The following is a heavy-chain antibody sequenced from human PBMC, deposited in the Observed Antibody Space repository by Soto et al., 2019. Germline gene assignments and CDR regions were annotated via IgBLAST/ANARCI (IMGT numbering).Heavy chain of an antibody. D-gene: IGHD2-2*01. CDR2: IWYDGSNK. CDR1: GFTFSSYG. Sequence: GGSLRLSCAASGFTFSSYGMHWVRQAPGKGLEWVAVIWYDGSNKYYADSVKGRFTISRDNSKNTLYLQMNSLRAEDTAVYYCARDPAFGRVVVVPDYWGQGTLVTVSS. V-gene: IGHV3-33*01. J-gene: IGHJ4*02. CDR3: ARDPAFGRVVVVPDY.